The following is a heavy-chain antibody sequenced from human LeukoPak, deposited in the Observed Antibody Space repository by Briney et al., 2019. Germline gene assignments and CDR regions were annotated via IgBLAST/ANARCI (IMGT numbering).Heavy chain of an antibody. CDR2: INPNSGGT. CDR1: GGTFSSYA. D-gene: IGHD1-7*01. V-gene: IGHV1-2*02. Sequence: ASVKVPCKASGGTFSSYAISWVRQAPGQGLEWMGWINPNSGGTNYAQKFQGRVTMTRDTSISTAYMELSRLRSDDTAVYYCARVSGGTLIDYWGQGTLVTVSS. CDR3: ARVSGGTLIDY. J-gene: IGHJ4*02.